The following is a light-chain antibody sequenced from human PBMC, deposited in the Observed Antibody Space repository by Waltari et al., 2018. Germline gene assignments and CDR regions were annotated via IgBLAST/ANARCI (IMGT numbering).Light chain of an antibody. J-gene: IGKJ5*01. Sequence: IVLTQSPATLSWSPGERAHPPCRASQSISSSLAWYQQKPGPAPSLIISDASNKATGIGARFSGSGSGTDFTLTISSLEPEDFAVYYCQQRTNWPPEITFGQGTRLEIK. V-gene: IGKV3-11*01. CDR2: DAS. CDR3: QQRTNWPPEIT. CDR1: QSISSS.